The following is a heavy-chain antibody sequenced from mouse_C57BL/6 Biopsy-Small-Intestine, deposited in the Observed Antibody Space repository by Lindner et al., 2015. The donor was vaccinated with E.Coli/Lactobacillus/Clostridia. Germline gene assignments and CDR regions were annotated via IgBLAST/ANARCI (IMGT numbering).Heavy chain of an antibody. V-gene: IGHV1-34*02. CDR1: GYTFTDYY. CDR3: ARRVDGRSSYAMDY. D-gene: IGHD1-1*02. CDR2: IYPNNGDT. Sequence: SGLRLVKPGDSVKMSCKASGYTFTDYYMDWVKQSHGKSLEWIGHIYPNNGDTSYNQKFKGKATLTVDKSSSTAYMELHSLTSEDSAVYYCARRVDGRSSYAMDYWGQGTSVTVSS. J-gene: IGHJ4*01.